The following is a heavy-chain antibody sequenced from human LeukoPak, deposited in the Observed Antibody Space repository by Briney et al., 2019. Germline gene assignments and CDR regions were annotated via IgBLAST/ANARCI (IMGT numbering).Heavy chain of an antibody. CDR2: IYSGGST. CDR3: AREYCSGGSCYWFDP. Sequence: GGALRLSCAASGFTVSSNYMSWVRQAPGKGLEWVSVIYSGGSTYYADSVKGRFTISRDNSKNTLYLQMNSLRAEDTAVYYSAREYCSGGSCYWFDPWGQGTLVTVSS. V-gene: IGHV3-66*01. J-gene: IGHJ5*02. CDR1: GFTVSSNY. D-gene: IGHD2-15*01.